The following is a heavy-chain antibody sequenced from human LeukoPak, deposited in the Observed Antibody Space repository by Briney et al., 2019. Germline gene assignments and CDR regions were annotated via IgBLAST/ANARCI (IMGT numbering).Heavy chain of an antibody. D-gene: IGHD7-27*01. CDR1: GGSISSGSYY. Sequence: PSQSLSLTCTVSGGSISSGSYYWSWIRQPAGKGLEWIGRIYTSGSTNYNPSLKSRVTISVDTSKNQFSLKLSSVTAADTAVYYCAMKLGTAGAFDIWGQGTMVTVSS. J-gene: IGHJ3*02. V-gene: IGHV4-61*02. CDR3: AMKLGTAGAFDI. CDR2: IYTSGST.